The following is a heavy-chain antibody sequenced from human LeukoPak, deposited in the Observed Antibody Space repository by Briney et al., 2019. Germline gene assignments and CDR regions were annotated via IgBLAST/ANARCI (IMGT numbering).Heavy chain of an antibody. CDR1: GFTLSSYS. Sequence: PGGSLRLSCAASGFTLSSYSMNWVRQAPGKGLEWVSSISSSSSYIYYADSVKGRFTISRDNAKNSLYLQMNSLRAEDTAVYYCARNVASGAAAIDYWGQGTLVTVSS. CDR3: ARNVASGAAAIDY. CDR2: ISSSSSYI. V-gene: IGHV3-21*01. J-gene: IGHJ4*02. D-gene: IGHD6-13*01.